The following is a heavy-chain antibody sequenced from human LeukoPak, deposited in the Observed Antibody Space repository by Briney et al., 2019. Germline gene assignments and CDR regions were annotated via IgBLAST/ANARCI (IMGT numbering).Heavy chain of an antibody. CDR3: ARPYSSSSPNNWFDP. V-gene: IGHV3-21*01. CDR1: GFTFRSYA. J-gene: IGHJ5*02. D-gene: IGHD6-6*01. Sequence: GGSLRLSCAASGFTFRSYAMSWVRQAPGKGLEWVSSISSSSSYIYYADSVKGRFTISRDNAKNSLYLQMNSLRAEDTAVYYCARPYSSSSPNNWFDPWGQGTLVTVSS. CDR2: ISSSSSYI.